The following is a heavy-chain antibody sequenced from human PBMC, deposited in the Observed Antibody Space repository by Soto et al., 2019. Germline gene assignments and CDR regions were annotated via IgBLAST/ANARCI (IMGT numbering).Heavy chain of an antibody. CDR2: ISGSGGST. CDR1: SCSNYA. V-gene: IGHV3-23*01. D-gene: IGHD6-13*01. J-gene: IGHJ4*02. Sequence: SCSNYAVTWVRQAPGKGLEWVSTISGSGGSTYYADSVKGRFTISRDNSKNTLYLQMNSLRAEDTAVYYCAKDPGSSWYEIDHWGQGTLVTVSS. CDR3: AKDPGSSWYEIDH.